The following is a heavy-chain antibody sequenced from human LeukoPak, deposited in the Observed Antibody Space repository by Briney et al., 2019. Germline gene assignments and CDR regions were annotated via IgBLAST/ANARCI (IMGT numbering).Heavy chain of an antibody. CDR1: GFTFSSYS. CDR3: ARVLGSSSVNYYYMDV. V-gene: IGHV3-21*01. J-gene: IGHJ6*03. D-gene: IGHD6-6*01. Sequence: NAGGSLRLSCAASGFTFSSYSMNWVRQAPGKGLEWVSSISSSSSYIYYADSVKGRFTISRDNAENSLYLHMNSLRAEDTAVYYCARVLGSSSVNYYYMDVWGKGTTVTVSS. CDR2: ISSSSSYI.